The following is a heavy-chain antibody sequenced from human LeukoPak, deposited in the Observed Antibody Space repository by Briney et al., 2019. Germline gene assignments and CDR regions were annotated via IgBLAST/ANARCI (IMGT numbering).Heavy chain of an antibody. V-gene: IGHV3-66*02. CDR1: GFTFSSYA. Sequence: PGGSLRLSCAASGFTFSSYAMSWVRQAPGKGLEWVSLTYTGGGTYYADSVEGRFTTSRDNSKNTLFLQMNALRPEDTAVYYCARDRSYDTYYFYMDVWGKGTTVTVSS. D-gene: IGHD5-18*01. CDR2: TYTGGGT. J-gene: IGHJ6*03. CDR3: ARDRSYDTYYFYMDV.